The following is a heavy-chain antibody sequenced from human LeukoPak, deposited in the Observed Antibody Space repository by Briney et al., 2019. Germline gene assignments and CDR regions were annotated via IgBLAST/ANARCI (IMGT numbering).Heavy chain of an antibody. J-gene: IGHJ6*03. D-gene: IGHD3-3*01. Sequence: ASVKVSCKASGGTFSSYAISWVRQAPGQGLEWMGGIIPIFGTANYAQKFQGRVTITTDESTSTAYMELSSLRSEDTAVYYCARDQDFWSGYKYYYYYMDVWGKGTTVTVSS. CDR1: GGTFSSYA. CDR2: IIPIFGTA. V-gene: IGHV1-69*05. CDR3: ARDQDFWSGYKYYYYYMDV.